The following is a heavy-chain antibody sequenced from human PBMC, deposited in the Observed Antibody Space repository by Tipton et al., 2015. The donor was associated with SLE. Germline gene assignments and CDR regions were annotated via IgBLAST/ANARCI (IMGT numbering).Heavy chain of an antibody. Sequence: TLSLTCTVSGASLSSGSYCWSWIRQSAGKGLEWIGRVYRSGITNYNPSLKSRVSISVDTSKMQFSLRLNSVTAADTAVYYCARDKLRFLYWGPGTLVTVSS. CDR3: ARDKLRFLY. J-gene: IGHJ4*02. V-gene: IGHV4-61*02. CDR1: GASLSSGSYC. CDR2: VYRSGIT. D-gene: IGHD3-3*01.